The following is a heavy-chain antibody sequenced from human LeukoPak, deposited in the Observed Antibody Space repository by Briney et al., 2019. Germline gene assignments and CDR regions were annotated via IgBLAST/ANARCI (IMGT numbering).Heavy chain of an antibody. CDR3: ARDTAFSFDY. Sequence: PGGSLRLSCAASGFTFRNYWMTWVRQAPGKGLEWVANIKEDGSQKYYMDSVKGRFTISRDNAKNSLYLQMNSLRAEDTAIYYCARDTAFSFDYWGQGNLVTVSS. CDR1: GFTFRNYW. J-gene: IGHJ4*02. V-gene: IGHV3-7*01. D-gene: IGHD2-21*02. CDR2: IKEDGSQK.